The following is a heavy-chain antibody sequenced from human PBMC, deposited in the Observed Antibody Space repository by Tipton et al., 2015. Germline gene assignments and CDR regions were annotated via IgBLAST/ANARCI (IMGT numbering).Heavy chain of an antibody. CDR3: ASPSRGHSYGWLATYYYYGMDV. Sequence: QSGAEVKKPGASVKVSCKASGYTFTSYYMHWVRQAPGQGLEWMGIINPSGGSTSYAQKFQGRVTMTRDTSTSTVYMELSSLRSEDTAVYYCASPSRGHSYGWLATYYYYGMDVWGQGTTVTVSS. D-gene: IGHD5-18*01. CDR2: INPSGGST. CDR1: GYTFTSYY. V-gene: IGHV1-46*01. J-gene: IGHJ6*02.